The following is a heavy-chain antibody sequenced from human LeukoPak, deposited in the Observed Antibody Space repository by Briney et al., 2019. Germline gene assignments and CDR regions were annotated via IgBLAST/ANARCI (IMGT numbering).Heavy chain of an antibody. CDR2: VYYNGNT. CDR1: GGSISSYY. J-gene: IGHJ5*02. V-gene: IGHV4-59*01. CDR3: AREGDSSSVGWFDP. D-gene: IGHD6-13*01. Sequence: PSETLSLTCTVSGGSISSYYWSWIRQPPGKGLEWIGYVYYNGNTNYNPSLKSRVTISVDTSKNQFSLKLSSVTAADTAVYYCAREGDSSSVGWFDPWGQGTLVTVSS.